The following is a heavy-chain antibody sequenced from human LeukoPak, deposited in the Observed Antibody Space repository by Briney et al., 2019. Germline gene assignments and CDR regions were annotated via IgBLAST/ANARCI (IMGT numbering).Heavy chain of an antibody. CDR3: AKFHLWGIAPEYYFDY. J-gene: IGHJ4*02. CDR1: GFTFSSYG. V-gene: IGHV3-30*18. Sequence: PGRSLRLSCAASGFTFSSYGMHWVRQAPGKGLEWVAVISYDGGNKYYADSVKGRFTISRDNSKNTLYLQMNSLRAEDTAVYYCAKFHLWGIAPEYYFDYWGQGTLVTVSS. D-gene: IGHD6-25*01. CDR2: ISYDGGNK.